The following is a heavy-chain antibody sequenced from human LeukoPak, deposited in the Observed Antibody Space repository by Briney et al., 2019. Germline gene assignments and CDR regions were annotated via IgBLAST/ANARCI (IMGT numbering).Heavy chain of an antibody. V-gene: IGHV3-7*01. CDR2: IKRSGSKN. D-gene: IGHD5-24*01. CDR1: GFTFSSYW. Sequence: GGALRLSCAASGFTFSSYWMSWVRQAPGKGLEWVANIKRSGSKNYYEASVKGRFTISRDNDKNSLYLQMNSLRAEDTAVYYCARGGYNSRYYFDYWGQGNLVTVSS. CDR3: ARGGYNSRYYFDY. J-gene: IGHJ4*02.